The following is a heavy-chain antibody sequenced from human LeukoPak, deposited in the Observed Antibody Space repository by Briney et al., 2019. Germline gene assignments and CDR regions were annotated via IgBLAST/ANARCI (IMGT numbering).Heavy chain of an antibody. CDR3: ARVTYCSSTSCPLYYYYYYMDV. D-gene: IGHD2-2*01. CDR2: INPNSGGT. J-gene: IGHJ6*03. CDR1: GYTFTGYC. V-gene: IGHV1-2*02. Sequence: ASVKVSCKASGYTFTGYCMHWVRQAPGQGLEWMGWINPNSGGTNYAQKFQGRVTMTRDTSISTAYMELSRLRSDDTAVYYCARVTYCSSTSCPLYYYYYYMDVWGKGTTVTVSS.